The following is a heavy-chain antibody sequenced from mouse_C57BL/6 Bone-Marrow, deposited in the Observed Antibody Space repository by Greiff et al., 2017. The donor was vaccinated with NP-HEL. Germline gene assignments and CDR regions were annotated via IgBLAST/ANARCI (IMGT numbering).Heavy chain of an antibody. CDR3: ARRGRDYYGSSPHWYFDV. D-gene: IGHD1-1*01. Sequence: QVQLQQPGTELVKPGASVKLSCKASGYTFTSYWMHWVKQRPGQGLEWIGNINPSNGGTNYNEKFKSKATLTVDKSSSTAYMQLSSLTSEDSAVYYCARRGRDYYGSSPHWYFDVWGTGTTVTVSS. CDR1: GYTFTSYW. J-gene: IGHJ1*03. V-gene: IGHV1-53*01. CDR2: INPSNGGT.